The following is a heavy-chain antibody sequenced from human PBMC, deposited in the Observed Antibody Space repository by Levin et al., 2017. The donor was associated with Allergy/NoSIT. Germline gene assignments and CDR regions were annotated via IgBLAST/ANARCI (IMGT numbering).Heavy chain of an antibody. CDR3: ARANRKWEYMETGPNFGY. CDR2: IWYNDNNK. CDR1: GFSFSDYN. J-gene: IGHJ4*02. Sequence: GGSLRLSCAASGFSFSDYNMHWVRQAPGKGLEWVAVIWYNDNNKFYGDSVMGRFTISRDNSKNTLYLQMNSLRVEDTAVYYCARANRKWEYMETGPNFGYWGRGTRVTVSS. V-gene: IGHV3-33*01. D-gene: IGHD1-26*01.